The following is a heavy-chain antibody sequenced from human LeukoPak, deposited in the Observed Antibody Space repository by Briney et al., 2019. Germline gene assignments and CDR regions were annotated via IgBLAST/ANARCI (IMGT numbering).Heavy chain of an antibody. CDR2: IRYDGSNK. V-gene: IGHV3-30*02. Sequence: GGSLRLSCAASGFTFSSYGMHWVRQAPGKGLEWVAFIRYDGSNKYCADSVKGRFTISRDNSKNTLYLQMNSLRAEDTAVYYCAKDDEQHRRRFDPWGQGTLVTVSS. CDR3: AKDDEQHRRRFDP. D-gene: IGHD6-13*01. CDR1: GFTFSSYG. J-gene: IGHJ5*02.